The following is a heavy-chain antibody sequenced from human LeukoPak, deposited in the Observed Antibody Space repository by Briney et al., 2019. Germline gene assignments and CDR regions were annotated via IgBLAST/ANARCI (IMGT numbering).Heavy chain of an antibody. CDR2: IIPIFGTV. CDR3: ASAPPAYCTNGVCYPDY. CDR1: GGTFSSYA. Sequence: SVKVSRKASGGTFSSYAISWVRQAPGQGLEWMGGIIPIFGTVNYAQKFQGRVTITADESTSTAYMELSSLRSEDTAVYYCASAPPAYCTNGVCYPDYWGQGTLVTVSS. J-gene: IGHJ4*02. V-gene: IGHV1-69*13. D-gene: IGHD2-8*01.